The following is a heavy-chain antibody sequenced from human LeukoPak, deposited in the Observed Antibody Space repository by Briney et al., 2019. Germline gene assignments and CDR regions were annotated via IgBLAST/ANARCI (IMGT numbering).Heavy chain of an antibody. CDR1: GFSFSNYG. J-gene: IGHJ4*02. CDR2: ISHDGTVK. D-gene: IGHD1-20*01. CDR3: ARGGYNWNPLDY. Sequence: GGSLRLSCPASGFSFSNYGMQWVRQAPGKGLEWVAVISHDGTVKHHADSVKGRFTISRDNAKNSLYLQMNSLRAEDTAVYYCARGGYNWNPLDYWGQGTLVTVSS. V-gene: IGHV3-30*03.